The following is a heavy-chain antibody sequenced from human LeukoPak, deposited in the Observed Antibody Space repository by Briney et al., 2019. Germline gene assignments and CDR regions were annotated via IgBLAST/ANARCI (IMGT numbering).Heavy chain of an antibody. D-gene: IGHD4-23*01. Sequence: GASVKVSCKASGYTFTSYDINWVRQATGQGLEWMGWMNPNSGNTGYAQKFQGRVTMTTDTSTSTAYMELRSLRSDDTAVYYCARGENGGDYYYMDVWGKGTTVTISS. V-gene: IGHV1-8*01. CDR3: ARGENGGDYYYMDV. J-gene: IGHJ6*03. CDR1: GYTFTSYD. CDR2: MNPNSGNT.